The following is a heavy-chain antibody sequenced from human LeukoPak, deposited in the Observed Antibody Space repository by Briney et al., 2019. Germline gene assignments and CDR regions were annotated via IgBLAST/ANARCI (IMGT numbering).Heavy chain of an antibody. CDR1: GYTFTNYY. D-gene: IGHD3-10*01. Sequence: ASVKVSCKASGYTFTNYYIHWVRQAPGQGLEWMGLINPSGGTTNCAQKFQGRVTMTRDMSTSTVYMEVSSLRSEDTAVYYCARDLRFGELSFLPFDYWGQGTLVTVSS. CDR3: ARDLRFGELSFLPFDY. J-gene: IGHJ4*02. CDR2: INPSGGTT. V-gene: IGHV1-46*01.